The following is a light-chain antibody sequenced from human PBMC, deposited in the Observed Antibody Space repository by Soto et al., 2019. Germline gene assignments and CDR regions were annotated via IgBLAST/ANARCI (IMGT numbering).Light chain of an antibody. CDR3: QQYNAYYS. CDR1: ESISRW. V-gene: IGKV1-5*01. CDR2: DVS. J-gene: IGKJ2*03. Sequence: DIQMTQSPSSLSASIVDRFTITFRASESISRWLAWYQQKPGKAPELLIYDVSTLQSGVPSRFSGTGSGTEFTLTISSLQPEDFATYYCQQYNAYYSFGQGTKVDIK.